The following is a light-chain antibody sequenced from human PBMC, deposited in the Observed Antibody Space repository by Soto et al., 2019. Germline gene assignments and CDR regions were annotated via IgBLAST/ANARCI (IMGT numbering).Light chain of an antibody. Sequence: DIQMTQSPSSLSASIGGRVTITCRASQSIGTSLSWHQQKSGRAPKLLIHAASTLQSGVPSRFSGSGSGTDFTLTISSLQPEDVAVYYCQQSYSTLYTFGQGTNLEIK. V-gene: IGKV1-39*01. CDR1: QSIGTS. CDR3: QQSYSTLYT. CDR2: AAS. J-gene: IGKJ2*01.